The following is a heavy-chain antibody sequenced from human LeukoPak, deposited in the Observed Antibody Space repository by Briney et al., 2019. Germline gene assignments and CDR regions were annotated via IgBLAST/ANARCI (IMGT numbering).Heavy chain of an antibody. V-gene: IGHV4-39*07. CDR3: ARGLGGSSGCFGY. Sequence: SETLSLTCTVSGDSISSSSYYWDWIRQPPGKGLEWIGNVYYSTNTYYNPSLKSRVTISVDTSKNQLSLKLSSVTAADTAVYYCARGLGGSSGCFGYWGQGTLVTVSS. J-gene: IGHJ4*02. D-gene: IGHD6-19*01. CDR1: GDSISSSSYY. CDR2: VYYSTNT.